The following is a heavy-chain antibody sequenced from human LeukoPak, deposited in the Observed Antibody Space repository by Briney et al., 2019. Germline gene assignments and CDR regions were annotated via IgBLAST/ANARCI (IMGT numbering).Heavy chain of an antibody. V-gene: IGHV1-24*01. CDR2: FDPEAGET. CDR3: LLAVSGTEAYFGS. J-gene: IGHJ4*02. Sequence: ASVKVSCKFSGYTLTELSMRWVRQAPGKGLEWMGGFDPEAGETIYAQKFQGRVTMTEDSSTDTAYMELSSLRSEDAAVYYCLLAVSGTEAYFGSWGQGTLVTVSS. CDR1: GYTLTELS. D-gene: IGHD6-19*01.